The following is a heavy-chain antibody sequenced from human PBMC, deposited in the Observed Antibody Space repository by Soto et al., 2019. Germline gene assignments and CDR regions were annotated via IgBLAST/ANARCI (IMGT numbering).Heavy chain of an antibody. CDR3: ARSREFDY. Sequence: SETLSLTCGVSGGSLSGATYSWNWIRQPPGKGLEWIGYIFPSGTTYYNPSLKGRVTISIDVSKNQFSLSLRSLTAADTAVYYRARSREFDYWSQGTLVTVSS. CDR1: GGSLSGATYS. CDR2: IFPSGTT. J-gene: IGHJ4*02. V-gene: IGHV4-30-2*01.